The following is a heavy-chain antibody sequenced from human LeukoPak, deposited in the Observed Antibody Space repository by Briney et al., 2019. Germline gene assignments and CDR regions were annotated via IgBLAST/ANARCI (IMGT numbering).Heavy chain of an antibody. J-gene: IGHJ6*03. CDR2: ISGSGGST. D-gene: IGHD6-19*01. CDR1: GFTFSSYS. V-gene: IGHV3-23*01. CDR3: AKSNRLGWSYYYYYMDV. Sequence: GGSLRLSCAASGFTFSSYSMNWVRQAPGKGLEWVSAISGSGGSTYYADFVKGRFTISRDNSKNTLYLQMNSLRAEDTAVYYCAKSNRLGWSYYYYYMDVWGKGTTVTISS.